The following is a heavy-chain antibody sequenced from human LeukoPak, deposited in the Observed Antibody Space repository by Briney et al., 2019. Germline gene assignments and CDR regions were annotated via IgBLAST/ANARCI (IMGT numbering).Heavy chain of an antibody. V-gene: IGHV3-21*01. CDR3: ARGYCSGGTCFSDY. CDR2: MSISSSYI. D-gene: IGHD2-15*01. CDR1: GFTFSGYT. J-gene: IGHJ4*02. Sequence: PGGSLRLSCAASGFTFSGYTMNWVRQAPGKGLEWVSSMSISSSYIYYADSVKGRFTISRDNAKNSLYLQMNSLRAEDTAVYYCARGYCSGGTCFSDYWGQGTLVTVSS.